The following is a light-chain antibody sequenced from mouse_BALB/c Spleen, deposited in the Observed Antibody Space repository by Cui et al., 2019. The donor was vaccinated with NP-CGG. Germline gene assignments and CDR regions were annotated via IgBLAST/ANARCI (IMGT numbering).Light chain of an antibody. CDR2: GTN. CDR1: TGAVTTSNY. V-gene: IGLV1*01. J-gene: IGLJ1*01. Sequence: QAVVTQEPALTTSLGETVTLTCRSSTGAVTTSNYANWVQEKPDHLFTGLIGGTNNRAPGVPARFSGSLIGDKAALTITGAQTEDEAIYFCALLYSNHWVFGGGTKLTVL. CDR3: ALLYSNHWV.